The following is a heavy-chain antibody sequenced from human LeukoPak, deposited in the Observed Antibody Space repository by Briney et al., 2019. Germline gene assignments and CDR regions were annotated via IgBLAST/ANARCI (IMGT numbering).Heavy chain of an antibody. D-gene: IGHD3-16*01. CDR3: VRQGLSRWGEDYFDY. Sequence: SETLSLTCTISGGSISSSSYYWGWIRQPPGKGLEWIGSIYYSGSTYYNPSLKSRVTISVDTSKNQFSLKLSSVTVADTAVYYCVRQGLSRWGEDYFDYWGQGTLVTVSS. J-gene: IGHJ4*02. CDR1: GGSISSSSYY. CDR2: IYYSGST. V-gene: IGHV4-39*01.